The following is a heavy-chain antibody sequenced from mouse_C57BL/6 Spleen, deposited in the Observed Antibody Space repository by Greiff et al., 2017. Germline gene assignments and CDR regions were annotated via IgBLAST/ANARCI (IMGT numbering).Heavy chain of an antibody. D-gene: IGHD1-1*01. CDR3: ARHESYCGSSYPNWYFDV. J-gene: IGHJ1*03. Sequence: EVKLMESGGGLVKPGGSLKLSCAASGFTFSSYTMSWVRQTPEKRLEWVATISGGGGNTYYPDSVKGRFTISRDNAKNTLYLQMSSLRSEDTALYYCARHESYCGSSYPNWYFDVWGTGTTVTVSS. CDR1: GFTFSSYT. V-gene: IGHV5-9*01. CDR2: ISGGGGNT.